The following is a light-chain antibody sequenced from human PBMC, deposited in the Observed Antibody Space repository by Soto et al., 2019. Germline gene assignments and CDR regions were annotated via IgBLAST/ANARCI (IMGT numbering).Light chain of an antibody. Sequence: QSVLTQPPSVSGAPGQRVTMSCTGSRSNIGSCYDVHWYQQHPGKAPKLLIYGNNNRPSGVPDRFSGSKSGTSASLAITGLQPEDEAHYYCQSYDSSLKASVFGGGTKVTVL. V-gene: IGLV1-40*01. CDR1: RSNIGSCYD. CDR3: QSYDSSLKASV. CDR2: GNN. J-gene: IGLJ2*01.